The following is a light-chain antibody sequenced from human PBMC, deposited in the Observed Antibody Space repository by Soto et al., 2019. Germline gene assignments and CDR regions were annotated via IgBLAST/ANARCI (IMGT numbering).Light chain of an antibody. CDR2: EAS. V-gene: IGKV1-5*03. J-gene: IGKJ1*01. CDR3: HQYYTYPWT. Sequence: DIQMTQSPSTLSASVGDRVTITCRASQSISSWLAWYQQKPGKAPKVLIYEASSLESGVPSRFSGSRSGSDFTLTISSLQPEDFATYYCHQYYTYPWTFGQGTKVEIK. CDR1: QSISSW.